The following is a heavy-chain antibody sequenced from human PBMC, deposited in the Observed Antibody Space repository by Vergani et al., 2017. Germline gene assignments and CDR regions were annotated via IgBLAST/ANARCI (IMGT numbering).Heavy chain of an antibody. CDR3: ARDCPRSGSNSQLCN. CDR2: INPSGGHT. V-gene: IGHV1-46*01. D-gene: IGHD2-15*01. J-gene: IGHJ4*02. Sequence: QVQVVQSGAEVKKSGASVKVSCKTSGYTFSNDYMHWVRQAPGQGLEWMGIINPSGGHTNYAQKFQGRVTMTRDTSTSTVYMELSSLRSEDTAIYYCARDCPRSGSNSQLCNWGQGTLVTVSS. CDR1: GYTFSNDY.